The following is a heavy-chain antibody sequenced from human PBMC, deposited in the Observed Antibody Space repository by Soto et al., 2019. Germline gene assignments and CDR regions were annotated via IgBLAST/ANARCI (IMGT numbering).Heavy chain of an antibody. CDR2: IYYTGSI. CDR1: GGSLSNNY. J-gene: IGHJ4*02. Sequence: SDTLSLTCTVSGGSLSNNYWSWIRQPPGKALEGIVYIYYTGSIKYNPSLESRVTLSLDTSKNQFSMKLSSVTAADTAVYYCASQIEYYDSVWGGYSRIIAXWGQGTLVPVSX. CDR3: ASQIEYYDSVWGGYSRIIAX. D-gene: IGHD3-16*01. V-gene: IGHV4-59*12.